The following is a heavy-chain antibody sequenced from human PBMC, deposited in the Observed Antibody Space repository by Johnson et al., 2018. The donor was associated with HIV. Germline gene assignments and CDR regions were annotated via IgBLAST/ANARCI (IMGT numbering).Heavy chain of an antibody. Sequence: QVQLVESGGGLVQPGGSLRLSCAASGFTFSSYAMHWVRQAPGKGLEWVTVISYDGSNKYYADSVKGRFTISRDNSKNTLYLQMNSLKTEDTAVYYCSTDHPTAPLIIMNAFDIWGQGTIVTVSS. D-gene: IGHD3-16*02. J-gene: IGHJ3*02. V-gene: IGHV3-30*04. CDR1: GFTFSSYA. CDR3: STDHPTAPLIIMNAFDI. CDR2: ISYDGSNK.